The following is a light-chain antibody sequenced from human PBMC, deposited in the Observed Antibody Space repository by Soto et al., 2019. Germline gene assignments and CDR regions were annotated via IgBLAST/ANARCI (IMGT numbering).Light chain of an antibody. CDR3: CAYAGTYTAK. Sequence: QSALTQPRSVSGSPGQSVTISCAGTSDDIGKYSYVSWYQQLPGKAPRVIIYDVTQRPSGVPDRFSGSKSGSTASLTISGLQAEGDGYYYCCAYAGTYTAKFGGGTQLTVL. CDR1: SDDIGKYSY. CDR2: DVT. J-gene: IGLJ2*01. V-gene: IGLV2-11*01.